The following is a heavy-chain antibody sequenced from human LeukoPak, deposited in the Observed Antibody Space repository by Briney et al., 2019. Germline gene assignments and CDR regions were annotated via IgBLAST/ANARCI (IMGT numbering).Heavy chain of an antibody. J-gene: IGHJ4*02. D-gene: IGHD3-22*01. Sequence: GESLKTSXKGSGYSFTSYWIGWVRQMPGKGLEWMGIIYPGDSDTIYSPSFQGQVTTSADKSISTAYLQWSSLKASDTAMYYCARLGYDSSGYRTYYFDYWGQGTLVTVSS. CDR1: GYSFTSYW. CDR3: ARLGYDSSGYRTYYFDY. CDR2: IYPGDSDT. V-gene: IGHV5-51*01.